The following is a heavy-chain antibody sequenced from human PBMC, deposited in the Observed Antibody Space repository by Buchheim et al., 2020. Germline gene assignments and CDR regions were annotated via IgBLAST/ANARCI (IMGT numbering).Heavy chain of an antibody. V-gene: IGHV3-48*01. J-gene: IGHJ6*02. D-gene: IGHD3-3*01. CDR1: GFTFSSYS. CDR3: ARDGGYCSSTSCYYDFWSGYYTYYYYGMDV. Sequence: EVQLVESGGGLVQPGGSLRLSCAASGFTFSSYSMNCVRQAPGKGLEWVSYISSSSSTIYYADSVKGRFTISRDNAKNSLYLQRNSLRAEDTAVYYCARDGGYCSSTSCYYDFWSGYYTYYYYGMDVWGEGT. CDR2: ISSSSSTI.